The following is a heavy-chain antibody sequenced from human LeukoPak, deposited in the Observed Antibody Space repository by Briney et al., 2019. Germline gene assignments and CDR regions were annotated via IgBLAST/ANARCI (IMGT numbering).Heavy chain of an antibody. V-gene: IGHV3-23*01. CDR3: AKTGATYYDSSGDDY. CDR1: GFTFSGYA. D-gene: IGHD3-22*01. Sequence: GSLRLSCAASGFTFSGYAMSWVRQAPGKGLEWVSAISGSGGSTYYADSVKGRFTISRDNSKNTLYLQMNSLRAEDTAVYYCAKTGATYYDSSGDDYWGQGTLVTVSS. CDR2: ISGSGGST. J-gene: IGHJ4*02.